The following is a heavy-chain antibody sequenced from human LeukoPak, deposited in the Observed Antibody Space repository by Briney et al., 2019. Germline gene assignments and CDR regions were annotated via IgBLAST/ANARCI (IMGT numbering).Heavy chain of an antibody. CDR3: ARGPYDGTYYFDD. V-gene: IGHV1-2*02. Sequence: ASVKVSCKASGYTFTGYYIHWVRQAPGQGLEWMGWINPNNGGTNYAQKFQGRVTMTRDTSISTAYMELNRLTSDDTAVYYCARGPYDGTYYFDDWGQGTLVTVSS. J-gene: IGHJ4*02. D-gene: IGHD3-16*01. CDR2: INPNNGGT. CDR1: GYTFTGYY.